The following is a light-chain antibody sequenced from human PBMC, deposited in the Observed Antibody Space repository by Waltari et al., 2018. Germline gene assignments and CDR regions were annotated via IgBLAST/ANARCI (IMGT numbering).Light chain of an antibody. Sequence: QSALTQPASVSGSPGQSITISCTGASSDVGGYNFVSWYQQYPGKAPKVVIYDVTKRPSGVSDRLSGSKSGNSAALTISALQAEDEADYYCSSYTSSITCVFGGGTKLTVL. CDR2: DVT. J-gene: IGLJ3*02. CDR1: SSDVGGYNF. V-gene: IGLV2-14*03. CDR3: SSYTSSITCV.